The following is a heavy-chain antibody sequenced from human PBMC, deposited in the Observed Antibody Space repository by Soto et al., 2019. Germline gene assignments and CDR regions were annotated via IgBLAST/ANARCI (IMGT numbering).Heavy chain of an antibody. D-gene: IGHD6-19*01. CDR3: AIGASNRTVWYIGLDA. J-gene: IGHJ5*02. CDR1: GGHFSTYP. CDR2: IIPKFGTT. Sequence: QVQLVQSGAEVKTPGSSVKVSCKASGGHFSTYPINWLRQAPGQGRDYMGGIIPKFGTTNYAQKFRGTVTITADESTSAAYMELNNSRSEDTAVYYCAIGASNRTVWYIGLDAWGQGTLVTVAS. V-gene: IGHV1-69*01.